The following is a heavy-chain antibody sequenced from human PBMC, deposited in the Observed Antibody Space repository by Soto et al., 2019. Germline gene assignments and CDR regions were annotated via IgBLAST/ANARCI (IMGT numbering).Heavy chain of an antibody. CDR3: VSSRSAIYGDALDV. Sequence: PSETLSLTCSVSGGSISSYFRNWLRQPPGKGLEWIGYIYDDGNTDYNPSLKSRVTILLDMSKNQFSLKLSSVTAADTAVYYCVSSRSAIYGDALDVWGQGTMVTVSS. CDR1: GGSISSYF. V-gene: IGHV4-59*03. J-gene: IGHJ3*01. D-gene: IGHD2-2*01. CDR2: IYDDGNT.